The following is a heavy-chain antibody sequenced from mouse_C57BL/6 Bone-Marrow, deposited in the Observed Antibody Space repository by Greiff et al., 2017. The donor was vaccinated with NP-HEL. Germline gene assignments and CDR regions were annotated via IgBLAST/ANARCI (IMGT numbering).Heavy chain of an antibody. CDR2: IYPGDGDT. V-gene: IGHV1-82*01. J-gene: IGHJ2*01. Sequence: VKLQESGPELVKPGASVKISCKASGYAFSSSWMNWVKQRPGKGLEWIGRIYPGDGDTNYNGKFKGKATLTADKSSSTAYMQLSSLTSEDSAVYFCARSRSNFSLFDYWGQGTTLTVSS. CDR1: GYAFSSSW. CDR3: ARSRSNFSLFDY. D-gene: IGHD2-5*01.